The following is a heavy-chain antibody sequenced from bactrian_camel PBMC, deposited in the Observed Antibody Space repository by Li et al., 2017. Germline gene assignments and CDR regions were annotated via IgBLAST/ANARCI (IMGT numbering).Heavy chain of an antibody. V-gene: IGHV3S56*01. J-gene: IGHJ6*01. Sequence: LVESGGSLRLSCEGSGRTYDKWCMGWFRQAPGKEREGIAVLASSGSPGYADPVKGRFTISRDPARNLVYLQLNSLKPEDTAVYYCVGTDGGADFGYWGQGTQVTVS. CDR3: VGTDGGADFGY. CDR1: GRTYDKWC. CDR2: LASSGSP.